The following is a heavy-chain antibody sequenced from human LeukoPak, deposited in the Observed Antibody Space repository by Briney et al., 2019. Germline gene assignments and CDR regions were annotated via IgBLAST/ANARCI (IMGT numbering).Heavy chain of an antibody. CDR1: GFTFSSYA. Sequence: GGSLRLSCAASGFTFSSYAMHWVRQAPGKGLEYVSAISSNGGSTYYANSVKGRFTISRDNSKNTLYLQMNSLRAEDTAVYYCATPKNYYDSYGYYYWGQGTLVTVSS. D-gene: IGHD3-22*01. CDR3: ATPKNYYDSYGYYY. V-gene: IGHV3-64*01. CDR2: ISSNGGST. J-gene: IGHJ4*02.